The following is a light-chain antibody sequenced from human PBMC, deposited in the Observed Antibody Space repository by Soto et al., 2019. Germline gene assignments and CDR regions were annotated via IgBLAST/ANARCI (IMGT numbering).Light chain of an antibody. Sequence: QSVLTQPASVSGSPGQSITISCTGTSSDVGSYNLVSWYQQHPGKAPKLMIYEGSKRPSGVSNRLSGSKSGNTASLTISGLQAEDEADYYCCSYAGSNTLYVFGTGTKLTVL. CDR1: SSDVGSYNL. CDR3: CSYAGSNTLYV. V-gene: IGLV2-23*01. CDR2: EGS. J-gene: IGLJ1*01.